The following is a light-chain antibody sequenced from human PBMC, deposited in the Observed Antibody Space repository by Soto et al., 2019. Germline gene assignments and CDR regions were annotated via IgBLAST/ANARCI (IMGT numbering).Light chain of an antibody. CDR1: RRLVTPTGYRY. V-gene: IGKV2-28*01. CDR3: IQSLQSPIS. CDR2: VGS. J-gene: IGKJ4*02. Sequence: VVLTQSPPSLAVTPGEPASVSCRSSRRLVTPTGYRYLDWYQQKPGRSPKLLIYVGSYRASGIPDRFSGIGSGTEFTLKISRVESEDVGVYYCIQSLQSPISFGGGTKVDIK.